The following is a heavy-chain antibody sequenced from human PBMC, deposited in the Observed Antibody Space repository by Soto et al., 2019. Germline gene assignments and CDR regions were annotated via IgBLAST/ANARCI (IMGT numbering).Heavy chain of an antibody. CDR2: ISRSSTNI. D-gene: IGHD2-8*01. V-gene: IGHV3-21*01. Sequence: EVQLVESGGGLVKPGGSLRLSCAASGFTFSNYTMEWVRQAPGKGLDWLSSISRSSTNIFYADSVKGRFTVSRDNANNVLYLQINSLSAEDTAIYYCARTEGRSTRGDYWGQGTLVTVSS. CDR3: ARTEGRSTRGDY. J-gene: IGHJ4*02. CDR1: GFTFSNYT.